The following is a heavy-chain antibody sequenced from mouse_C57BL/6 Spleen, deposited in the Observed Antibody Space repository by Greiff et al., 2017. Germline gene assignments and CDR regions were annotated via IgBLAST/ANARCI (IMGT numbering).Heavy chain of an antibody. Sequence: QVQLKQPGAELVKPGASVKLSCKASGYTFTSYWMQWVKQRPGQGLEWIGEIDPSDSYTNYNQKFKGKATLTVDTSSSTAYLQLSSLTSEDSAVYYCARRTTGAGDAMDYWGQGTSVTVSS. J-gene: IGHJ4*01. D-gene: IGHD1-1*01. CDR1: GYTFTSYW. CDR2: IDPSDSYT. CDR3: ARRTTGAGDAMDY. V-gene: IGHV1-50*01.